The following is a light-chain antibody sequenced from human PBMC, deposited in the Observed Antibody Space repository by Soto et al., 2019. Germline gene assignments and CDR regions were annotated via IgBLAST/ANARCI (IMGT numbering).Light chain of an antibody. CDR2: GAS. J-gene: IGKJ1*01. Sequence: EIVMTQSPATLSVSPGERAALSCWASQSVSSNLAWYQQKPGQAPRLLIYGASTRATGIPARFSGSGSGTEFTLTISSLQSEDLAVYYCQQYNNWPKPFGQGTKVDSK. V-gene: IGKV3-15*01. CDR3: QQYNNWPKP. CDR1: QSVSSN.